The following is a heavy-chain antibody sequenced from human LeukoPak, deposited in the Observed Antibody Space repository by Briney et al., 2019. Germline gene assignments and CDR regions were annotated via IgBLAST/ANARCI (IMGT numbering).Heavy chain of an antibody. D-gene: IGHD6-13*01. CDR2: ISSSSSYI. Sequence: PGGSLRLSCAASGFTFSSYWMSWVRQAPGKGLEWVSSISSSSSYIYYVDSVKGRFTISRDNAKNSLYLQMNSLRAEDTAVYYCARGSEGSSLDPWGQGTLVTVFS. V-gene: IGHV3-21*01. CDR1: GFTFSSYW. J-gene: IGHJ5*02. CDR3: ARGSEGSSLDP.